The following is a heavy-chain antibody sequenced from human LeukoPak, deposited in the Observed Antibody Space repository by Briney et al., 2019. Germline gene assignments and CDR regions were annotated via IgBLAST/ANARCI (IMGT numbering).Heavy chain of an antibody. Sequence: RGSLRLSCAASGFTFSNYAMSWVRQAPGKGLEWVSAISGSGGSTYYADSVKGRFTISRDNSKNTLYLQMNSLRAEDTAVYYCAKSRGTYYYYMDVWGKGTTVTVSS. CDR3: AKSRGTYYYYMDV. CDR2: ISGSGGST. J-gene: IGHJ6*03. D-gene: IGHD1-26*01. V-gene: IGHV3-23*01. CDR1: GFTFSNYA.